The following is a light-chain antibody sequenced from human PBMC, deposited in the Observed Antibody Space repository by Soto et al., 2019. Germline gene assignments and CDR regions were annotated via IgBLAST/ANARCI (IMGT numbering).Light chain of an antibody. J-gene: IGKJ4*01. CDR1: HSVSSSY. Sequence: EIVLTQSPGTLSLSPGERATLSCRASHSVSSSYLAWYQQKPGQAPRLLIYGASSRATGIPDRFSGSGSGTDFTLTISRLEPEDFAVYYCQQYGSSPPLTFGGGTKWIS. CDR2: GAS. CDR3: QQYGSSPPLT. V-gene: IGKV3-20*01.